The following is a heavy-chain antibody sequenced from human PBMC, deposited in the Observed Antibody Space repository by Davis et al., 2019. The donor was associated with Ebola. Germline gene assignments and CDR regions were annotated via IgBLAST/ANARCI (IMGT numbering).Heavy chain of an antibody. CDR1: GGSFSGYY. Sequence: PSETLSLTCAVYGGSFSGYYWSWIRQPPGKGLEWIGEINHSGSTNYNPSLKSRVTISVDTSKNQFSLKLSSVTAADTAVYYCARTYYYDSSGYYYPTHDAFDIWGQGTMVTVSS. CDR3: ARTYYYDSSGYYYPTHDAFDI. CDR2: INHSGST. D-gene: IGHD3-22*01. J-gene: IGHJ3*02. V-gene: IGHV4-34*01.